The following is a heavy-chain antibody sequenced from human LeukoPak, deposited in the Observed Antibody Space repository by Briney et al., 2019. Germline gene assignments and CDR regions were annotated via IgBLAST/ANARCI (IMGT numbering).Heavy chain of an antibody. Sequence: GGSLRLSCAASGFTFSNYRMSWVRQAPGKGLEWVANIKQDGSEKYYVDSVKGRFTISRDNAKNSLYLQMNSLRAEDTAVYYCAKRIQSAMAMGYWGQGTLVTVSS. CDR2: IKQDGSEK. J-gene: IGHJ4*02. D-gene: IGHD5-18*01. V-gene: IGHV3-7*03. CDR3: AKRIQSAMAMGY. CDR1: GFTFSNYR.